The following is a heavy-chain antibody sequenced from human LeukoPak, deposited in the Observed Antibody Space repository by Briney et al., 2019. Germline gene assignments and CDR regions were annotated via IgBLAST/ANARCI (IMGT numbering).Heavy chain of an antibody. D-gene: IGHD4-11*01. J-gene: IGHJ4*02. CDR3: ARAYSNYVGELTFDY. Sequence: PSETLSLTCTVSGGSISSSSYYWGWIRQPPGKGLEWIGSIYYSGSTYYNPSLKSRVTISVDTSKSQFSLKLSSVTAADTAVYYCARAYSNYVGELTFDYWGQGTLVTVSS. CDR1: GGSISSSSYY. CDR2: IYYSGST. V-gene: IGHV4-39*07.